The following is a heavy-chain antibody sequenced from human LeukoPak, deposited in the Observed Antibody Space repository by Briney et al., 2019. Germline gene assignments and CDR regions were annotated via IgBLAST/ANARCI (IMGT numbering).Heavy chain of an antibody. J-gene: IGHJ6*02. D-gene: IGHD1-26*01. CDR3: ARGGGIHCGMDV. Sequence: SETLSLTCTVSGGSISSYYWSWIRQPPGKGLEWIGYIYYSGSTNYNPSLKSRVTISVDTSKNQFSLKLSSVTAADTAVYYCARGGGIHCGMDVWGQGTTVTVSS. CDR1: GGSISSYY. CDR2: IYYSGST. V-gene: IGHV4-59*08.